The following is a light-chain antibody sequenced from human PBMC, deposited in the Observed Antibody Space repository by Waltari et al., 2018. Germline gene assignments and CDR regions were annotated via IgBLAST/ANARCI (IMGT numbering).Light chain of an antibody. J-gene: IGKJ4*01. V-gene: IGKV3-11*01. CDR3: QQRRNWPLT. CDR1: QSVGTY. Sequence: EIVLTQSPTILSFSPGERAPLSCRASQSVGTYLAWYQQRPGQSPRLLIYDASYRATGIPARFSGSGSETDFTLTISSLQPEDFAVYYCQQRRNWPLTFGGGTRVQ. CDR2: DAS.